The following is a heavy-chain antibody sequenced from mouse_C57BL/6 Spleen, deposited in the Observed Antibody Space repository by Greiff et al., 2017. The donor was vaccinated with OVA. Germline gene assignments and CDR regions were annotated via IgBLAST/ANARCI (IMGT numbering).Heavy chain of an antibody. V-gene: IGHV2-5*01. CDR3: AKMGIYDGYYEAMDY. CDR2: IWRGGST. Sequence: VKLMESGPGLVQPSQSLSITCTVSGFSLTSYGVHWVRQSPGKGLEWLGVIWRGGSTDYNAAFMSRLSITKDNSKSQVFFKMNSLQADDTAIYYCAKMGIYDGYYEAMDYWGQGTSVTVSS. D-gene: IGHD2-3*01. J-gene: IGHJ4*01. CDR1: GFSLTSYG.